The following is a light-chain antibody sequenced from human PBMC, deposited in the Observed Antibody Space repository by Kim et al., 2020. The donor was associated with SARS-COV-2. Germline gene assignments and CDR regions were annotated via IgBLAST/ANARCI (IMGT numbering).Light chain of an antibody. J-gene: IGLJ2*01. CDR3: SSYTSSSTFVV. CDR1: SRDVGGYNY. Sequence: QSITISCTGTSRDVGGYNYVSWYQQHPGKAPKLMIYDVSNRPSGVSNHFSGSKSGNTASLTISGLQAEDEADYYCSSYTSSSTFVVFGGGTQLTVL. CDR2: DVS. V-gene: IGLV2-14*03.